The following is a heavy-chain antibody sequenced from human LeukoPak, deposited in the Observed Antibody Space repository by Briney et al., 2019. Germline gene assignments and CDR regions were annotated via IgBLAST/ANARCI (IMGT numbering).Heavy chain of an antibody. J-gene: IGHJ6*03. Sequence: ASVKVSCKASGYTFTGYYMHWVRQAPGQGLEWMGIINPSGGSTSYAQKFQGRVTMTRDMSISTAYMELSRLRSDDTAVYYCARELYSSSLHYYYYYMDVWGKGTTVTVSS. CDR2: INPSGGST. CDR3: ARELYSSSLHYYYYYMDV. CDR1: GYTFTGYY. V-gene: IGHV1-46*01. D-gene: IGHD6-6*01.